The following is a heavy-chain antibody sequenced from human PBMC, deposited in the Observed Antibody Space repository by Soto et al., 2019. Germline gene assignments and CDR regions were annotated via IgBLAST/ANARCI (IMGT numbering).Heavy chain of an antibody. D-gene: IGHD6-19*01. J-gene: IGHJ4*02. CDR2: IFYGGHT. V-gene: IGHV4-59*01. CDR1: GDFLTTYY. CDR3: ARSPQYSSGWNGRFDY. Sequence: PSETLSLTCDVSGDFLTTYYWNWIRQSPGKGLEWIGYIFYGGHTNYNPSLRGRATISVDTSKNQFSLKLSSVTAADTAVYYCARSPQYSSGWNGRFDYWGQGTLVTVSS.